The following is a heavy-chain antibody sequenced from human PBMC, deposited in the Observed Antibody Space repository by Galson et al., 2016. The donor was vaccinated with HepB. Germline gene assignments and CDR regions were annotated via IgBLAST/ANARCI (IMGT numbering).Heavy chain of an antibody. Sequence: SLRLSCAASGFSFRDYYMTWIRQAPGKGLEWLSDISGGSSYRNYADSVKGRFTISRDNAKNSLYLQMNSLRADDTAVYYCARGGRQQLPRPLDYWGQGTLVTVSS. CDR3: ARGGRQQLPRPLDY. CDR1: GFSFRDYY. CDR2: ISGGSSYR. D-gene: IGHD5-24*01. J-gene: IGHJ4*02. V-gene: IGHV3-11*06.